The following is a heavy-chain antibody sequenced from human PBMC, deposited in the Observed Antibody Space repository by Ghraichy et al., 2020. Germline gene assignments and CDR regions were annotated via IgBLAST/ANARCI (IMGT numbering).Heavy chain of an antibody. CDR2: IYYSGNT. V-gene: IGHV4-59*01. CDR3: ARDRLGGYSYGSFDY. CDR1: GGPISSNH. J-gene: IGHJ4*02. Sequence: SETLSLTCALSGGPISSNHSGWIRLPPGAGLEWIGFIYYSGNTNHNPSLKSRITISIDTSKNQFPLKLSSVPAADTAGYYCARDRLGGYSYGSFDYWGQGTLFTVSS. D-gene: IGHD5-18*01.